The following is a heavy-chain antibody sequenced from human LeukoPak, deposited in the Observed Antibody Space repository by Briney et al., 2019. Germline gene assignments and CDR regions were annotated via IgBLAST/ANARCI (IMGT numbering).Heavy chain of an antibody. J-gene: IGHJ4*02. Sequence: SVKISCKASGGTFSSHTISWVRQAPGQGLEWMGRIIPILGIANYAQKFQGRVTITADKSTSTAYMELSSLRSEDTAVYYCARGGYSYGQIDYWGQGTLVTVSS. V-gene: IGHV1-69*02. D-gene: IGHD5-18*01. CDR3: ARGGYSYGQIDY. CDR2: IIPILGIA. CDR1: GGTFSSHT.